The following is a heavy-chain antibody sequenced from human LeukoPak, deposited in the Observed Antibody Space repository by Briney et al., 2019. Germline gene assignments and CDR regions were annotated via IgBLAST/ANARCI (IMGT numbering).Heavy chain of an antibody. Sequence: GGSLRLSCAASGFTFSSYDMHWVRQAPGKGLEWVAVISYERSNKYYADSVKGRFTISRDNSKNTLYLQMNSLRAEDTAVYYCAKESREQQLRAEYFQHWGQGTLVTVSS. CDR1: GFTFSSYD. J-gene: IGHJ1*01. D-gene: IGHD6-13*01. CDR3: AKESREQQLRAEYFQH. V-gene: IGHV3-30*18. CDR2: ISYERSNK.